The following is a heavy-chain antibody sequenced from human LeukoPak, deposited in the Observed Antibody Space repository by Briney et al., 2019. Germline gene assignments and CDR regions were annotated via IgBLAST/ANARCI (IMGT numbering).Heavy chain of an antibody. CDR3: ARVFCGTTSCYAPFDF. D-gene: IGHD2-2*01. CDR1: GGSISSYY. Sequence: SETLSLTCTVSGGSISSYYWSWIRQSPGKGLEWIGEINQSGNTNYSPSLKSRVTISVDTSKNQFSLKLSSVTAADTAVYYCARVFCGTTSCYAPFDFWGQGTLVTVSS. CDR2: INQSGNT. V-gene: IGHV4-34*01. J-gene: IGHJ4*02.